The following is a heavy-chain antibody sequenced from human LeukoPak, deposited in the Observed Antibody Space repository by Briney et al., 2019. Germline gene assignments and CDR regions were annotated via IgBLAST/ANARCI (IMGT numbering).Heavy chain of an antibody. D-gene: IGHD6-13*01. CDR3: ARGSAAAGTGSVWYYYYYYCMDV. J-gene: IGHJ6*02. CDR2: MNPNSGNT. Sequence: ASVKVSCKASGYTFTSYDINWVRQATGQGLEWMGWMNPNSGNTGYAQKFQGRVTMTRNTSISTAYMELSSLRSEDTAVYYCARGSAAAGTGSVWYYYYYYCMDVWGQGTTVTVSS. CDR1: GYTFTSYD. V-gene: IGHV1-8*01.